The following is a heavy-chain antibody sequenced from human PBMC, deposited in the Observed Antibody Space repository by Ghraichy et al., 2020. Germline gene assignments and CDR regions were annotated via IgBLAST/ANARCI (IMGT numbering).Heavy chain of an antibody. CDR3: ARSRESGYESFDY. D-gene: IGHD5-12*01. Sequence: SETLSLTCAVYGGSFSGYYWSWIRQPPGKGLEWIGEINHSGSTNYNPSLKSRVTISVDTSKNQFSLKLSSVTAADTAVYYCARSRESGYESFDYWGQGTLVTVSS. CDR2: INHSGST. CDR1: GGSFSGYY. J-gene: IGHJ4*02. V-gene: IGHV4-34*01.